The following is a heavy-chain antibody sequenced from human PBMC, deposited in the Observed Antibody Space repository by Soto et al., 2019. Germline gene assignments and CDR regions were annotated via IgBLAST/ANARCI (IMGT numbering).Heavy chain of an antibody. CDR2: IIPLFGTA. J-gene: IGHJ4*02. V-gene: IGHV1-69*01. D-gene: IGHD3-10*01. CDR1: GGTFSSET. Sequence: QVQLVQSGADVKKPGSSVKVSCQASGGTFSSETLGWVRPAPGQGLEWVGGIIPLFGTASYAQKFQGRVTITADESTSTVYMELSSLRSDDTAVYFCATELGENPASPFDAWGQGTLVTVSS. CDR3: ATELGENPASPFDA.